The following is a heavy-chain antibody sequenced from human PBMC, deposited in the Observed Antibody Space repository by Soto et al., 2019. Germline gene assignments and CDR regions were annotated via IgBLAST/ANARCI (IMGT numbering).Heavy chain of an antibody. Sequence: PSETLSLTCTVSGGSISSGDYYWSWIRQPPGKGLEWIGYIYYSGSTYYNPSLKSRVTISVDTSKNQFSLKLSSVTAADTAVYYSARENQYMITSRRLDYWGQGTLVTVSS. V-gene: IGHV4-30-4*01. CDR1: GGSISSGDYY. CDR3: ARENQYMITSRRLDY. J-gene: IGHJ4*02. CDR2: IYYSGST. D-gene: IGHD3-16*01.